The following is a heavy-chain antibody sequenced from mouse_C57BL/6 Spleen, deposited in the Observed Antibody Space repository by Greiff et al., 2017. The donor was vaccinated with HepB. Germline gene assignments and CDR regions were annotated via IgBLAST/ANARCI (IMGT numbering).Heavy chain of an antibody. Sequence: VQLQQSGAALVRPGASVTLSCKASGYTFTDYEMHWVKQTPVHGLEWIGAIDPETGGTAYNQKFKGKAILTADKSSSTAYMELRSLTSEDSAVYYCTRQVVAKDWYFDVWGTGTTVTVSS. CDR1: GYTFTDYE. V-gene: IGHV1-15*01. CDR2: IDPETGGT. D-gene: IGHD1-1*01. CDR3: TRQVVAKDWYFDV. J-gene: IGHJ1*03.